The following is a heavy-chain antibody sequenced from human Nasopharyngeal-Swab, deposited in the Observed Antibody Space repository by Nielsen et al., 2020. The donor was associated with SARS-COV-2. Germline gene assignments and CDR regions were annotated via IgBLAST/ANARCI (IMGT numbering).Heavy chain of an antibody. V-gene: IGHV4-39*02. Sequence: WIRQPPGKGLEWIGSLQYTGTIYYNPSLKSRVTISVDTSKTHFSLKLSSVTAADTAVYYCARGKQSGDYAFDYWGQGTLVTVSS. CDR2: LQYTGTI. CDR3: ARGKQSGDYAFDY. J-gene: IGHJ4*02. D-gene: IGHD4-17*01.